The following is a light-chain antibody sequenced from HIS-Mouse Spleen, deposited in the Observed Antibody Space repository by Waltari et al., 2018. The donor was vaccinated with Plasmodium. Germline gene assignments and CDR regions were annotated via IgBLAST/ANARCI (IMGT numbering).Light chain of an antibody. CDR2: QDS. CDR3: QAWDSSTVV. J-gene: IGLJ2*01. Sequence: SYELTQPPSVSVSPGQTASITCSGDKLGDKYACWYQQKPGQSPVRVIYQDSKRPSGIPGRFSGSNSRNTATLTISGTQAMDEADYYCQAWDSSTVVFGGGTKLTVL. V-gene: IGLV3-1*01. CDR1: KLGDKY.